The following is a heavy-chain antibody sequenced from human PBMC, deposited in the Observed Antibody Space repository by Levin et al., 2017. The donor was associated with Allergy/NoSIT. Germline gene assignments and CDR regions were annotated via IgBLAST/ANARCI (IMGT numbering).Heavy chain of an antibody. Sequence: SCAASGFTFSDYYMSWIRQAPGKGLEWVSFISSSSSYTNFADSVKGRFTISRDNAKNSLYLQMNSLRAEDTAVYYCARDLGAAAGGYWGQGTLVTVSS. CDR2: ISSSSSYT. CDR1: GFTFSDYY. J-gene: IGHJ4*02. V-gene: IGHV3-11*05. CDR3: ARDLGAAAGGY. D-gene: IGHD6-13*01.